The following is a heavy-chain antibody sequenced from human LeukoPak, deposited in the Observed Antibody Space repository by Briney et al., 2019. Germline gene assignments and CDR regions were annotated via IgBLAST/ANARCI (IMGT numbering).Heavy chain of an antibody. Sequence: ASVKVSCKASGYTFTSYDINWVRQATGQGLEWMGWMNPNSGNTGYAQKFQGRVTMTRNTSISTAYMELSSLRSEDTAVYYCVRVGIVPAALSFYYYYYMDVWGKGTTVTVSS. CDR1: GYTFTSYD. V-gene: IGHV1-8*01. J-gene: IGHJ6*03. D-gene: IGHD2-2*01. CDR2: MNPNSGNT. CDR3: VRVGIVPAALSFYYYYYMDV.